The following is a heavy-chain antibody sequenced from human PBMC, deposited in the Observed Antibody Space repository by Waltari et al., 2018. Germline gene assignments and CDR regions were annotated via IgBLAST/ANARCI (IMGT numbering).Heavy chain of an antibody. CDR3: ARPRGVAGISDAFDI. Sequence: QVQLVQSGAEVKKPGASVKVSCKASGYTFTGYYIHWVRQAPGQGLEWMGWINPNSGGTNYAQKFQGRVTMTRDTSISTAYMELSRLRSDDTAVYYCARPRGVAGISDAFDIWGQGTMVTVSS. CDR2: INPNSGGT. CDR1: GYTFTGYY. V-gene: IGHV1-2*02. D-gene: IGHD6-19*01. J-gene: IGHJ3*02.